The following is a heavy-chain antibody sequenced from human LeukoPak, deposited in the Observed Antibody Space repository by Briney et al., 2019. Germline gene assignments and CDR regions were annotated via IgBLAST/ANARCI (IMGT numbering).Heavy chain of an antibody. Sequence: GGSLRLSCAASGFTFSSYCMSWVRQAPGKGLEWVANIKKDGSKKYYVDFVRGRFTISRDNAKTSLDLKMNSLRAEDTAVYYCARNEPGIAVAAADAFDIWGQGTMVTVSS. CDR3: ARNEPGIAVAAADAFDI. V-gene: IGHV3-7*01. J-gene: IGHJ3*02. CDR2: IKKDGSKK. D-gene: IGHD6-19*01. CDR1: GFTFSSYC.